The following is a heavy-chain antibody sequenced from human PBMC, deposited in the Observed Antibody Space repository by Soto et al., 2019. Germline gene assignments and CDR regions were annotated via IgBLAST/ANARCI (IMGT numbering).Heavy chain of an antibody. CDR1: GFTFSLYG. CDR2: TSYDGSNK. J-gene: IGHJ6*04. Sequence: ESGGGVVQPGRSLRLSCAASGFTFSLYGMHWVRQAPGKGLEWVAVTSYDGSNKFYADSVKGRFTISRDNSKNTLYLEMDSMRPEDTDLYFSAKDSEYNCYDVYDYSYGMDVWGKWNTVTVSS. V-gene: IGHV3-30*18. D-gene: IGHD5-12*01. CDR3: AKDSEYNCYDVYDYSYGMDV.